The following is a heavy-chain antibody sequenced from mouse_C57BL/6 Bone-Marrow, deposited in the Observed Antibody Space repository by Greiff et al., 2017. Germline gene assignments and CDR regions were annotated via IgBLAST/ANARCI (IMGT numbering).Heavy chain of an antibody. D-gene: IGHD2-1*01. J-gene: IGHJ3*01. CDR2: INPNNGGT. CDR1: GYTFTDYY. CDR3: ARSVFVYYGSAGWFAY. Sequence: VQLQQSGPELVKPGASVKISCKASGYTFTDYYMNWVKQSHGKSLEWIGDINPNNGGTSYNQKFKGKATLTVDKYSSTAYMELRSLTSEDSDVXDCARSVFVYYGSAGWFAYWGQGTLVTVSA. V-gene: IGHV1-26*01.